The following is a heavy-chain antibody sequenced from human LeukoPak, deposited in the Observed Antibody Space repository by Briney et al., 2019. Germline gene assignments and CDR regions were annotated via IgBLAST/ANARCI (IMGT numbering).Heavy chain of an antibody. CDR3: ARVAGTTYYYYGMDV. V-gene: IGHV1-18*01. D-gene: IGHD1-1*01. J-gene: IGHJ6*02. Sequence: ASVKVSCKASGYTFTSYGISWVRQAPGQGLEWMGWISAYNGNTNYAQKLQGRVTMTPDPSTSTAYMELRSLRSDDTAVYYCARVAGTTYYYYGMDVWGQGTTVTVSS. CDR1: GYTFTSYG. CDR2: ISAYNGNT.